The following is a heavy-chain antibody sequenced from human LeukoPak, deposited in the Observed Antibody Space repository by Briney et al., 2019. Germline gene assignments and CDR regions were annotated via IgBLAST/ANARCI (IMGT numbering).Heavy chain of an antibody. CDR3: ARDRIREGLDY. CDR2: ISYDGSNK. V-gene: IGHV3-30-3*01. D-gene: IGHD5-18*01. CDR1: GFSFSSYG. Sequence: PGRSLRLSCAASGFSFSSYGMHWVRQAPGKGLEWVAVISYDGSNKYYADSVKGRFTIYRDNFKNTLYLQMNSLRADDTAVYYCARDRIREGLDYWGQGTLVTVSS. J-gene: IGHJ4*02.